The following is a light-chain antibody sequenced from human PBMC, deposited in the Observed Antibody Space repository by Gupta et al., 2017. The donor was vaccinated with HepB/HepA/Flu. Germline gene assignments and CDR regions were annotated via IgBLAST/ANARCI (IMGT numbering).Light chain of an antibody. J-gene: IGKJ1*01. CDR2: AAS. Sequence: DIQMTQSPSTVSASVGDRVTIICRASQAIGTWLAWYQQKPGNAPKMLIYAASTLHSGVSSRFSGSGSGTDFTLTISSLQPDDFAMYYCQQGNTFPRTFGQGTKVEMK. CDR1: QAIGTW. CDR3: QQGNTFPRT. V-gene: IGKV1-12*01.